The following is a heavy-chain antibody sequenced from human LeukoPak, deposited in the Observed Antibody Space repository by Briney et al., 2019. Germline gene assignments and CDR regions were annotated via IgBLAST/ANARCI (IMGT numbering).Heavy chain of an antibody. D-gene: IGHD3-10*01. CDR1: RYSFSSYY. J-gene: IGHJ4*02. CDR3: ARAGSWSSIGGCGY. CDR2: IIPTSGDT. V-gene: IGHV1-46*01. Sequence: GASVKVSCKASRYSFSSYYMHWVRQAPGQGLEWMGLIIPTSGDTRFAQKFQGRVTLTRDTSSSTVYMEVSGLRSEDTAIYYCARAGSWSSIGGCGYWGQGTLVTVSS.